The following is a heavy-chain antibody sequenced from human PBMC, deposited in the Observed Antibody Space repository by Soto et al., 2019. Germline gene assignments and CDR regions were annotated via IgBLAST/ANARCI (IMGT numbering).Heavy chain of an antibody. CDR3: ARDTVRGVISLNKYGMDV. D-gene: IGHD3-10*01. CDR1: GFTFSSYA. V-gene: IGHV3-64*01. Sequence: EVQLVESGGGLVQPGGSLRLSCAASGFTFSSYAMHWVRQAPGKGLEYVSAISSNGGSTYYANSVKGRFTISRDNSKNTLYLQMGSLRAEDMAVYYCARDTVRGVISLNKYGMDVWGQGTTVTVSS. CDR2: ISSNGGST. J-gene: IGHJ6*02.